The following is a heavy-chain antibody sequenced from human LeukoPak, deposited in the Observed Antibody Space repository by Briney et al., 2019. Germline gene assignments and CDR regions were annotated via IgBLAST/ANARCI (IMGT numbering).Heavy chain of an antibody. CDR2: ISTSSSAI. CDR1: GFTFSKYS. CDR3: GRDSSAGRFPFDY. Sequence: GGSLRLSCAASGFTFSKYSMNWVRQAPGQGLEWVSYISTSSSAIYYADSVKGRFTISRDNAKNSLSLQMTSLRDEDTAVYYCGRDSSAGRFPFDYWGQGTLVTVSS. V-gene: IGHV3-48*02. J-gene: IGHJ4*02. D-gene: IGHD6-13*01.